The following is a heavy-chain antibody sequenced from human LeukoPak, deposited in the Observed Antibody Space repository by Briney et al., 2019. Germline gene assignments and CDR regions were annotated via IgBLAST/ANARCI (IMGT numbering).Heavy chain of an antibody. J-gene: IGHJ4*02. CDR3: AKDGRGKQLVDY. CDR1: GFTFSNAW. Sequence: GGSLRLSCAASGFTFSNAWMSWVRQAPGKGLEWVGRIKSKTDGGTTDYAAPVKGRFTISRDDSKNTLYLQMNSLKTEDTAVYYCAKDGRGKQLVDYWGQGTLVTVSS. CDR2: IKSKTDGGTT. V-gene: IGHV3-15*01. D-gene: IGHD6-6*01.